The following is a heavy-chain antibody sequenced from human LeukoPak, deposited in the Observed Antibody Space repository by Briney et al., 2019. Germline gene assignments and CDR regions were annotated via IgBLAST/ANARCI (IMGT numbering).Heavy chain of an antibody. J-gene: IGHJ4*02. CDR3: TARFTFGGVIVYNDY. Sequence: GGSLRLSCAASGFAFSNAWMSWVRQAPGKGLEWVGRIKSKTDGGTADYAAPVKGRFTISRDDSRNTLYLQMNSLKTEDTAMYYCTARFTFGGVIVYNDYWGQGTLVTVSS. CDR2: IKSKTDGGTA. CDR1: GFAFSNAW. V-gene: IGHV3-15*01. D-gene: IGHD3-16*02.